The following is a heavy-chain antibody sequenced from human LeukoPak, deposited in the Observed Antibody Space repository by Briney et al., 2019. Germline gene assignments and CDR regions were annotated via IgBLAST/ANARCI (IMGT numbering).Heavy chain of an antibody. CDR1: GFTFSNFW. J-gene: IGHJ6*03. CDR2: IKQDGSDE. Sequence: GGSLRLSCEVSGFTFSNFWMSWVRQAPGKGLEWVANIKQDGSDEFYVDSVKGRFTITRDNAKNSLFLQMNSLRAEDTAVYYCARPRATSCCSMDVWGKGTTVTVAS. CDR3: ARPRATSCCSMDV. V-gene: IGHV3-7*01. D-gene: IGHD2-2*01.